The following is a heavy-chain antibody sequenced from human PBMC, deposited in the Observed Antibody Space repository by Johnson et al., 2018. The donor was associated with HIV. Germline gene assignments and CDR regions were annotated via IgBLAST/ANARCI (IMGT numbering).Heavy chain of an antibody. Sequence: QVQLVESGGGVVQPGRSLRLSCAASGFTFSSYGMHWVRQAPGKGLEWVAVISYDGSNKYYVDSVKGRLTISRDNAKNSLYLQVNSLRAEDMTVYYCAKGGPVLQFLEWLPGRAFDIWGQGTMVTVSS. J-gene: IGHJ3*02. V-gene: IGHV3-30*18. CDR2: ISYDGSNK. D-gene: IGHD3-3*01. CDR1: GFTFSSYG. CDR3: AKGGPVLQFLEWLPGRAFDI.